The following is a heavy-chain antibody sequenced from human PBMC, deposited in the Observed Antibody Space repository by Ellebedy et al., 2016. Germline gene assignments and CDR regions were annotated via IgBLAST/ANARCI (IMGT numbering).Heavy chain of an antibody. J-gene: IGHJ6*02. V-gene: IGHV3-23*01. CDR3: ARTLSTFYYYGMDV. CDR1: GFTFSNYV. D-gene: IGHD5/OR15-5a*01. Sequence: GESLKISXTASGFTFSNYVMSWVRQAPGKGLKWVSGISRTDDSTYYADSVKGRFTISRDDPKSTLYLQMNNLRAEDTAVYYCARTLSTFYYYGMDVWGQGTTVTVSS. CDR2: ISRTDDST.